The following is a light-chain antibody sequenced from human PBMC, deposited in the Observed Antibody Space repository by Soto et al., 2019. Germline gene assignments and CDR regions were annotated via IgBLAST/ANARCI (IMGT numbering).Light chain of an antibody. CDR3: SSSTSSNTLV. CDR2: GVS. CDR1: KNDIGSSDY. Sequence: QPVLTQPASVSASPGQSITISCTGGKNDIGSSDYVSWYQQHPGKAPKLIIYGVSNRPSGTSDRFSGSKSGNTASLTISELQADDEADYYCSSSTSSNTLVFGGGTKLTVL. J-gene: IGLJ3*02. V-gene: IGLV2-14*01.